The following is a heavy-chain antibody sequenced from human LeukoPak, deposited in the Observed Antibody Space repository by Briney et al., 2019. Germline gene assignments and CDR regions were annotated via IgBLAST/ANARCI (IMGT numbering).Heavy chain of an antibody. CDR1: GGSISSSSYY. CDR3: ARSGIAVAGGTEYYYYMDV. J-gene: IGHJ6*03. CDR2: IYDSGST. D-gene: IGHD6-19*01. V-gene: IGHV4-39*01. Sequence: SETLSLTCTVSGGSISSSSYYWGWVRQPPGTGREWIGSIYDSGSTYYNPSLKSRVTISVDTSKNQFSLKLSSVTAADTAVYYCARSGIAVAGGTEYYYYMDVWGKGTTVTVSS.